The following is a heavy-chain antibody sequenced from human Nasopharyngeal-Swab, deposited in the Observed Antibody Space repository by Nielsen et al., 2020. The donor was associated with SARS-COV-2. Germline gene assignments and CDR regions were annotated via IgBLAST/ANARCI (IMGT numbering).Heavy chain of an antibody. Sequence: GGSLRLSCAVSGLTVSSTYMSWVRQAPGKGLEWVSVTEIGGTTHYADSVKGRFSISRDSSTNTLYLQMNNVRAEDTAVYYCTRDDGQLGDYWGQGTLVTVSS. CDR3: TRDDGQLGDY. V-gene: IGHV3-53*01. CDR2: TEIGGTT. J-gene: IGHJ4*02. D-gene: IGHD6-6*01. CDR1: GLTVSSTY.